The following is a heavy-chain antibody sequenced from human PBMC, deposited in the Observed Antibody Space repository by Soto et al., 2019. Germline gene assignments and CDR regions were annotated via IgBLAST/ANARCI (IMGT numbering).Heavy chain of an antibody. D-gene: IGHD1-20*01. CDR3: ARGRRYGSDYYYGMDV. CDR1: GYTFTGYY. V-gene: IGHV1-2*02. CDR2: INPNSGGT. Sequence: ASVKVSCKASGYTFTGYYMHWVRQAPGQGLEWMGWINPNSGGTNYAQKFQGRVTMTRDTSISTAYMELSRLRSDDTAVYYCARGRRYGSDYYYGMDVWGQGTTVTVSS. J-gene: IGHJ6*02.